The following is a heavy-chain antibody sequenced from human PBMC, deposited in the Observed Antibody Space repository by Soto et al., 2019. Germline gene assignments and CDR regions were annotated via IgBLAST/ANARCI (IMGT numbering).Heavy chain of an antibody. D-gene: IGHD3-10*01. CDR2: IYYSGST. J-gene: IGHJ3*02. V-gene: IGHV4-39*01. CDR3: ARTVTRRKEAFDI. Sequence: QLQLQESGPGLVKPSETLSLTCTVSGGSISSSSYYWGWIRQPPGKGLEWIGSIYYSGSTYYNPSLKSRVTISVDTSKNQFSLKLSSVTAADTAVYYCARTVTRRKEAFDIWGQGTMVTVSS. CDR1: GGSISSSSYY.